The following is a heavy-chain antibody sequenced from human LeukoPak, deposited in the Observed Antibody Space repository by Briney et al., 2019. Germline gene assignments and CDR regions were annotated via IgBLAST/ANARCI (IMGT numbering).Heavy chain of an antibody. CDR3: ARGPRVGLSYDSSGYYLLGYFDY. CDR2: IIPIFGTA. D-gene: IGHD3-22*01. J-gene: IGHJ4*02. CDR1: GGTFSSYA. V-gene: IGHV1-69*13. Sequence: GASVKVSCKASGGTFSSYAISWVRQAPGQGLEWMGGIIPIFGTANYAQKFQGRVTITADESTSTAYMELSSLRSEDTAVYYCARGPRVGLSYDSSGYYLLGYFDYWGQGTLVTVSS.